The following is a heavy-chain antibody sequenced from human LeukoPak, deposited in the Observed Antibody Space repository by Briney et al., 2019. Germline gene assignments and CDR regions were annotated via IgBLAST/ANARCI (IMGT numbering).Heavy chain of an antibody. CDR3: ARDSGGPRDY. CDR2: ISDDGSNK. D-gene: IGHD6-19*01. J-gene: IGHJ4*02. CDR1: GFTFSSYA. V-gene: IGHV3-30*14. Sequence: GRSLRLSCVASGFTFSSYAMHWVRQAPGKGLEWVAVISDDGSNKYYADSVKGRFTISRDNSKNTLYLQMNSLRAEDTAVYYCARDSGGPRDYWGQGTLVTVSS.